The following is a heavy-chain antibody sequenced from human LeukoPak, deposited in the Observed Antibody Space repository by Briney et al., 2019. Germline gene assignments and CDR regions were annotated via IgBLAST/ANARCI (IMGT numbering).Heavy chain of an antibody. D-gene: IGHD6-13*01. CDR1: GFTFSSYA. CDR2: IWYDGSNI. CDR3: ARAVGAAAGYFDY. V-gene: IGHV3-33*08. Sequence: LTGGSLRLSCAASGFTFSSYAMHWVRQAPGKGLEWVAVIWYDGSNIYYAESVKGRFTISRDNSKNTLYLQMNSLRAEDTAVYYCARAVGAAAGYFDYWGQGTLVTVSS. J-gene: IGHJ4*02.